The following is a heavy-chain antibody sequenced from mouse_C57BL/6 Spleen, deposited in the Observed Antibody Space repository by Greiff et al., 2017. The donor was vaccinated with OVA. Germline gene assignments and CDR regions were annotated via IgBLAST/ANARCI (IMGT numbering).Heavy chain of an antibody. D-gene: IGHD1-1*01. CDR3: AMAIYGY. Sequence: VKLMESGPELVKPGASVKISCKASGYAFSSSWMNWVKQRPGKGLEWIGRIYPGDGDTNYNGKFKGKATLTADKSSSTAYMQLSSLTSEDSAVYFCAMAIYGYWGQGTTLTVSS. CDR2: IYPGDGDT. CDR1: GYAFSSSW. V-gene: IGHV1-82*01. J-gene: IGHJ2*01.